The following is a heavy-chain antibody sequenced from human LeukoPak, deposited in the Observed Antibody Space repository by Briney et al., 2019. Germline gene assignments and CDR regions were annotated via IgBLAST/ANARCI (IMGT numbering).Heavy chain of an antibody. J-gene: IGHJ6*03. V-gene: IGHV1-8*01. Sequence: ASVKVSCKASGYTFTNFDINWVRQATGQGLEWMGWMNPNSGNTGYAQKFQGRVTMTMNTSITTAYMELSSLISENTAVYYCARGPQWRGDYYYIDVWGRGTTVTVSS. CDR1: GYTFTNFD. CDR3: ARGPQWRGDYYYIDV. D-gene: IGHD6-19*01. CDR2: MNPNSGNT.